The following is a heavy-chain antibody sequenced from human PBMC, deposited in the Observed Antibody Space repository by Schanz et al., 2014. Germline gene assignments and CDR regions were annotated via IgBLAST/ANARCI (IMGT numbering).Heavy chain of an antibody. V-gene: IGHV3-15*01. D-gene: IGHD3-22*01. J-gene: IGHJ4*02. CDR2: ILFKTDGGPET. CDR3: TTYDAREGKY. CDR1: GFTFNGAY. Sequence: EIHLVESGGGLVMPGGSLRLSCAASGFTFNGAYMTWVRQAPGKGLEWVARILFKTDGGPETDYAAPVKGIFTRERQALENMLFLQMRRRKREATAVYYCTTYDAREGKYWGQGT.